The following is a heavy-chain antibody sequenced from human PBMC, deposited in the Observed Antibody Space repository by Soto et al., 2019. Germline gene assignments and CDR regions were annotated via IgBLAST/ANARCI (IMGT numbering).Heavy chain of an antibody. CDR2: IYHSGST. Sequence: TLSLTCTVSGGSISSGGYYWSWIRHHPGKGLEWIGYIYHSGSTYYNPSLKSRVTISVDTSKNHFSLKLSSVTAADTAVYYCARLSYSPSPPSLACWGQGTLVPVSS. CDR3: ARLSYSPSPPSLAC. D-gene: IGHD3-16*02. CDR1: GGSISSGGYY. V-gene: IGHV4-31*03. J-gene: IGHJ4*02.